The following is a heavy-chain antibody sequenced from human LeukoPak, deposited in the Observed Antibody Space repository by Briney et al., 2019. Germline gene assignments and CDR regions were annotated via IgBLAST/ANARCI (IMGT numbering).Heavy chain of an antibody. J-gene: IGHJ4*02. CDR3: ARTTMVRGVIKFDY. D-gene: IGHD3-10*01. CDR1: GFTFSSYW. CDR2: IKEDGSEK. V-gene: IGHV3-7*01. Sequence: GGSLRLSCAASGFTFSSYWMSWVRQAPGKGPEWVANIKEDGSEKYYVDSVKGRFTISRDNAKNSLYLQMNSLRAEDTAVYYCARTTMVRGVIKFDYWGQGTLVTVTS.